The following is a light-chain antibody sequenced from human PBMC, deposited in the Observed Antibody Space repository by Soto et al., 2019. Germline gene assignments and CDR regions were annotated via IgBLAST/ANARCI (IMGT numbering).Light chain of an antibody. CDR1: QSVNSN. CDR3: QQYSKWPIT. V-gene: IGKV3-15*01. J-gene: IGKJ5*01. CDR2: GIS. Sequence: EIMLTQSPATLSLSPGERATLSCRASQSVNSNYLAWYQQHPGQPPRLLIYGISTRATGIPARFSGSGSGTEFSLTISSLQSEDFAVYYCQQYSKWPITFGQGTRLEIK.